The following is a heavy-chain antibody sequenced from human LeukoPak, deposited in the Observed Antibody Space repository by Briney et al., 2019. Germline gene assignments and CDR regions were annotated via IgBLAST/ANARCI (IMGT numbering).Heavy chain of an antibody. CDR2: IYYSGST. J-gene: IGHJ4*02. V-gene: IGHV4-59*08. CDR1: GSSISSYY. CDR3: ARTSYDILTEEYYFDY. Sequence: SDTLSLTCIVSGSSISSYYWNWFRQPPGKGLEWIGYIYYSGSTNYSPSLKSRVTISVDTSKNQFSLKLSSVTAADTAVYYCARTSYDILTEEYYFDYWGQGTLVTVSS. D-gene: IGHD3-9*01.